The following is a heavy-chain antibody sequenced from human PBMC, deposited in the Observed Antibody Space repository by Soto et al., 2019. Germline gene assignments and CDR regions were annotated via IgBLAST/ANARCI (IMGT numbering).Heavy chain of an antibody. CDR1: GGTFSSYA. V-gene: IGHV1-69*13. CDR2: IVPIFERA. Sequence: SVKVSCKASGGTFSSYAISWVRQAPGQGLEWVGGIVPIFERANYAQKFQGRVTITADESTSTAYMELRSLRSEDTAVYYCARTARTAMVEGTFDYWGQGTLVTLL. CDR3: ARTARTAMVEGTFDY. J-gene: IGHJ4*02. D-gene: IGHD5-18*01.